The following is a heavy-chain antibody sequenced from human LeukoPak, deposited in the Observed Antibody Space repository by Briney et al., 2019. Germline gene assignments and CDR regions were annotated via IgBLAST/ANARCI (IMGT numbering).Heavy chain of an antibody. V-gene: IGHV3-48*02. CDR1: GFTFSSNS. CDR2: ISTSSSTI. J-gene: IGHJ4*02. CDR3: ARGYSDSSGYPDY. D-gene: IGHD3-22*01. Sequence: GGSLRLSCTVSGFTFSSNSMNWVRQAPGKGLEWVLFISTSSSTIYYTDSVKGRFTISRDNAKNSLYLQMNSLRDEDTAVYYCARGYSDSSGYPDYWGQGTLVTVSS.